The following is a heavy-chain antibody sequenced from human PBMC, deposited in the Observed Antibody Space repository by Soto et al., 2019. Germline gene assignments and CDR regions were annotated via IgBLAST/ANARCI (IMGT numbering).Heavy chain of an antibody. V-gene: IGHV3-13*01. D-gene: IGHD6-13*01. J-gene: IGHJ6*02. CDR3: ANLIAAAGILSYYFGMDV. Sequence: GGSLRLSCAASGFTFSSYDMHWVRQATGKGLKWVSAIGTAGDTYYPGSVKGRFTISRENAKNSLYLQMNSLRAGDTAVYYCANLIAAAGILSYYFGMDVWGQGTTVTVSS. CDR2: IGTAGDT. CDR1: GFTFSSYD.